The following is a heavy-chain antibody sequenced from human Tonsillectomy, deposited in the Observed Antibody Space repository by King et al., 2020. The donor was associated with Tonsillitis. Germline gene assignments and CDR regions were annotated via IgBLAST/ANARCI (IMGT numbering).Heavy chain of an antibody. CDR3: ARDWFFPTVPNYYYYYGMDV. Sequence: VQLVESGGGVVQPGRSLRLSCAASGLTFSSYAMHWVRQAPGKGLEWVAVISYDGSNKYYVDFVKGRFTISRDNSKNTLYLQMNSLRAEDTAVYYCARDWFFPTVPNYYYYYGMDVWGQGTTVTVSS. D-gene: IGHD2-2*01. J-gene: IGHJ6*02. V-gene: IGHV3-30-3*01. CDR2: ISYDGSNK. CDR1: GLTFSSYA.